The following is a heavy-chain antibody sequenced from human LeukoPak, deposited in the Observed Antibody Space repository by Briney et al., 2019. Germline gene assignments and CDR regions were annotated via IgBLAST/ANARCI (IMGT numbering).Heavy chain of an antibody. V-gene: IGHV4-59*08. CDR3: ARLERDNYYYYMDV. Sequence: SETLSLTCTVSGGSISSYYWSWIRQPPGKGLEWIGYIYYSGSTNYNPSLKSRVTISVDTSKNQFSLKLSSVTAADMAVYYCARLERDNYYYYMDVWGKGTTVTVSS. D-gene: IGHD1-1*01. CDR2: IYYSGST. CDR1: GGSISSYY. J-gene: IGHJ6*03.